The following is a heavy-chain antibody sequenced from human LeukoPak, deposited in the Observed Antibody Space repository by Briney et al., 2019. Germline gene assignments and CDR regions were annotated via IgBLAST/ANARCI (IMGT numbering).Heavy chain of an antibody. Sequence: SETRSLTCAVYGGSFSGYYWSWIRQPPGKGLEWIGEINHSGSTNYNPSLKSRVTISVDTSKNQFSLKLSSVTAADTAVYYCARHRIYCSSTSCPYNWFDPWGQGTLVTVSS. CDR3: ARHRIYCSSTSCPYNWFDP. D-gene: IGHD2-2*01. CDR2: INHSGST. CDR1: GGSFSGYY. V-gene: IGHV4-34*01. J-gene: IGHJ5*02.